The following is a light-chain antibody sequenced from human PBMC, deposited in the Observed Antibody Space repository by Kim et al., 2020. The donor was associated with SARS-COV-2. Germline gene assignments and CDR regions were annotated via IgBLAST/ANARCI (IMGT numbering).Light chain of an antibody. CDR1: QSVLYSSDNKIY. CDR3: QQYYSSPWT. CDR2: WAS. J-gene: IGKJ1*01. V-gene: IGKV4-1*01. Sequence: ATINCKSSQSVLYSSDNKIYLAWYQQKPGQSPKLLIYWASTRESGVPDRFSGSGSGTDFTLTISSLQAEDVALYYCQQYYSSPWTFGQGTKVEIK.